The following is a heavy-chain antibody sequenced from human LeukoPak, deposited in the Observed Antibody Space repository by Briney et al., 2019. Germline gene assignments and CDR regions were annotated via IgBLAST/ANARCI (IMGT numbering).Heavy chain of an antibody. CDR1: GFTFSSYA. J-gene: IGHJ5*02. V-gene: IGHV3-30-3*01. Sequence: PGGSLRLSCAASGFTFSSYAMHWVRQAPGKGLEWVAVISYDGSNKYYADSVKGRFTISRDNSKNTLYLQMNCLRAEDTAVYYCARSRRTTYNWFDPWGQGTLVTVSS. CDR3: ARSRRTTYNWFDP. D-gene: IGHD1-1*01. CDR2: ISYDGSNK.